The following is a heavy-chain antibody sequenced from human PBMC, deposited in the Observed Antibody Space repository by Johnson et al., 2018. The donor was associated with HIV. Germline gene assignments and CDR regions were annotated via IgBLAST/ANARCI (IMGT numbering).Heavy chain of an antibody. Sequence: VQLVESGGGLVQPGGSLRLSCVTSGFSVSRSYMNWVRQAPGKGLEWVSTLYIGGTSYYGDSVKGRFTISRDNAKNSLYLQMNSLRAEYTAVYYCARSEWELRYAFDIWGQGTMVTVSS. CDR3: ARSEWELRYAFDI. V-gene: IGHV3-66*01. CDR2: LYIGGTS. CDR1: GFSVSRSY. J-gene: IGHJ3*02. D-gene: IGHD1-26*01.